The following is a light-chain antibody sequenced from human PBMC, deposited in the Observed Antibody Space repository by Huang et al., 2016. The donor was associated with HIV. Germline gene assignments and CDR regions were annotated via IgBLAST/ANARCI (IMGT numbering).Light chain of an antibody. J-gene: IGKJ5*01. CDR1: QSVSTF. CDR3: QQHSYWPIT. Sequence: DIVLTQSPATLSLSPGERATVSCRARQSVSTFLAWYQHKPGQAPRLLIFDASTRASGVPARFSGTGSGTDFTLTISSLEPSDVAVYYCQQHSYWPITFGRGTRLEI. V-gene: IGKV3-11*01. CDR2: DAS.